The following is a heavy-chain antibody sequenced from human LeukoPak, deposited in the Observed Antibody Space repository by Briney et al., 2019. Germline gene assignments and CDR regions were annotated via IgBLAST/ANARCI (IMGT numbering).Heavy chain of an antibody. Sequence: SVKVSCKASGGTFSSYAISWVRQAPGQGLEWMGRIIPIFGTTNYAQKFQGRVTITTDESTSTAYMELSSLRPEDTAVYYCARGSLPIIVVPAALDDWGQGTLVTVSS. CDR2: IIPIFGTT. V-gene: IGHV1-69*05. D-gene: IGHD2-2*01. J-gene: IGHJ4*02. CDR1: GGTFSSYA. CDR3: ARGSLPIIVVPAALDD.